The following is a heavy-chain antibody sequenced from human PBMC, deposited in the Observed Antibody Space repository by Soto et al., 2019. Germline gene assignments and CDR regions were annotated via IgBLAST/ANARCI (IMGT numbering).Heavy chain of an antibody. V-gene: IGHV4-34*01. CDR2: INHSGST. CDR3: ARRFYGDYYFDY. Sequence: SETLSLTCAVYGGSFSGYYLSWSRQPPGKGLEWIGEINHSGSTNYNPSLKSRVTISVDTSKNQFSLKLSSVTAADTAVYYCARRFYGDYYFDYWGQGTQVTVSS. J-gene: IGHJ4*02. D-gene: IGHD4-17*01. CDR1: GGSFSGYY.